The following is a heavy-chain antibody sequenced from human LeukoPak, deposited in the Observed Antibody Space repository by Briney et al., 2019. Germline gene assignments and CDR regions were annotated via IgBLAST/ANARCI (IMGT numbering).Heavy chain of an antibody. Sequence: SETLSLTCTVSGGSISSGGYYWSWIRQHPGKGLEWIGYIYYSGSTYYNPSLKSRVTISVDTSKNQFSLKLSSVTAADTAVYYCARDKNYGGNPRGNFYYYGMVVWGQGTTVTVSS. J-gene: IGHJ6*02. V-gene: IGHV4-31*03. CDR2: IYYSGST. D-gene: IGHD4-23*01. CDR1: GGSISSGGYY. CDR3: ARDKNYGGNPRGNFYYYGMVV.